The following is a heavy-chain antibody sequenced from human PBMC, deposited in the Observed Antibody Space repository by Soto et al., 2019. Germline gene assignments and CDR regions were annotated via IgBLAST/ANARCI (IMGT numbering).Heavy chain of an antibody. V-gene: IGHV1-69*06. CDR1: GGTFNSYG. Sequence: QVHLVQSGAEVKKPGSSVKVSCTASGGTFNSYGISWVRQAPGQGLEWMGGIIPIFGTPIYAQKFQGRVTISADKSTSTAYMEVTSLRSEDAAVYFCARDSEMTRIEFGALGVWGKGTKVPFS. D-gene: IGHD3-10*01. CDR2: IIPIFGTP. CDR3: ARDSEMTRIEFGALGV. J-gene: IGHJ3*01.